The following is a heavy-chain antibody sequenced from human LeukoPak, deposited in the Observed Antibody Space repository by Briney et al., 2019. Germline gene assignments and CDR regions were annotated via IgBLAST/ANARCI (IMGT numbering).Heavy chain of an antibody. D-gene: IGHD3-22*01. CDR1: GGSISSSGYY. CDR3: ASYYYDSSGYWSFQH. Sequence: PSETLSLTCTVSGGSISSSGYYWGWIRQPPGKGLEWIGSIYYSGNTYYNPSLKSRVTISVDTSKNQFSLKLSSVTAADTAVYYCASYYYDSSGYWSFQHWGQGTLVTVSS. V-gene: IGHV4-39*01. J-gene: IGHJ1*01. CDR2: IYYSGNT.